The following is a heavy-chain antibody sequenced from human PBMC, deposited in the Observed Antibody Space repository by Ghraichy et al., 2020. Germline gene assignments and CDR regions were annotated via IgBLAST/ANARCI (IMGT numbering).Heavy chain of an antibody. D-gene: IGHD2-21*01. CDR2: ISGSGGST. J-gene: IGHJ4*02. CDR3: AKFRLEGLPNPLLGY. CDR1: GFTFSSYA. Sequence: GESLNISCAASGFTFSSYAMSWVRQAPGKGLEWVSAISGSGGSTYYADSVKGRFTISRDNSKNTLYLQMNSLRAEDTAVYYCAKFRLEGLPNPLLGYWGQGTLVTISS. V-gene: IGHV3-23*01.